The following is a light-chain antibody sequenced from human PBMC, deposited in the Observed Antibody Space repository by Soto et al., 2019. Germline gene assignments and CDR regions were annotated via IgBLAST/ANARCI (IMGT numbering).Light chain of an antibody. J-gene: IGKJ2*03. CDR2: KAS. CDR1: QSISNW. CDR3: QQYKSYASS. Sequence: DIQMTQSPSTLSTSVGDRVTITCRASQSISNWLAWYQQKPGKAPKLLIYKASTLESGVPSRFSGSGSGTEFTITISSLQPDEFATYYCQQYKSYASSFGQGTKLEIK. V-gene: IGKV1-5*03.